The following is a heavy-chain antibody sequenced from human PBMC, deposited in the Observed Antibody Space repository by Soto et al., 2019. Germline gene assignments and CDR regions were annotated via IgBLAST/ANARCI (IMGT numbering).Heavy chain of an antibody. V-gene: IGHV3-73*01. J-gene: IGHJ4*02. D-gene: IGHD6-19*01. CDR1: GFTFSGSA. Sequence: VQLVESGGGLVQPGGSLKLSCAASGFTFSGSAMHWVRQASGKGLEWVGRIRSKANSYATAYAASVKGRFTISRDDSKNTAYLQMNSLKTEDTAVYYCTSRSSGWYVDYWGQGTLVTVSS. CDR3: TSRSSGWYVDY. CDR2: IRSKANSYAT.